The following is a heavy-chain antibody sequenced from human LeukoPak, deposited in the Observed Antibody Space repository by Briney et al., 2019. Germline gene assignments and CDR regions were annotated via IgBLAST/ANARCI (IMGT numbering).Heavy chain of an antibody. CDR1: GFIFSSYW. Sequence: PGGSLRLSCAASGFIFSSYWMSWGGQAPGKGLEWVANIKQDGSEEYYVGSVKGRFTISRDYATNSLYLQMNSLRAEDTAVYYCARGVLTFDYWGQGTLVTVSS. CDR2: IKQDGSEE. V-gene: IGHV3-7*05. D-gene: IGHD3-9*01. CDR3: ARGVLTFDY. J-gene: IGHJ4*02.